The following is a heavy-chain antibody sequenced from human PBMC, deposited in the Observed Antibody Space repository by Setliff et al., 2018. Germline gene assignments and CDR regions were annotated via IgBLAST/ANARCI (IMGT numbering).Heavy chain of an antibody. CDR1: NGSLNRNGYY. V-gene: IGHV4-39*02. CDR3: AKDKYSFGSGIYWNSFDL. J-gene: IGHJ3*01. CDR2: VYHRGTT. Sequence: PSETLSLTCTVSNGSLNRNGYYWAWVRQPPGKGLEWIASVYHRGTTYYNPSLKSRVTTSVDTSKNQFSLKLISVTAADTAVYYCAKDKYSFGSGIYWNSFDLWGQGTMVTVS. D-gene: IGHD3-10*01.